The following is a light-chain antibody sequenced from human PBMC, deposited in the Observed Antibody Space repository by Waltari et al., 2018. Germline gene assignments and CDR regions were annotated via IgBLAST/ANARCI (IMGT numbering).Light chain of an antibody. J-gene: IGLJ2*01. CDR3: QSYDSSLSGVV. V-gene: IGLV1-40*01. CDR2: GNS. Sequence: QSVLTPPPSVSGAPGQTVPLSCTGSSPNIGAGYDVHWYQQLPGTAPKLLIYGNSNRPSGVPDRFSGSKSGTSASLAITGLQAEDEADYYCQSYDSSLSGVVFGGGTKLTVL. CDR1: SPNIGAGYD.